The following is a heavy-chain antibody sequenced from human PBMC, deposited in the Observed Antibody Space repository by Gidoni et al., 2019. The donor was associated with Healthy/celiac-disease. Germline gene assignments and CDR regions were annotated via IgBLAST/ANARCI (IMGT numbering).Heavy chain of an antibody. D-gene: IGHD2-15*01. CDR3: ASGVVVVAATLYYYGMDV. J-gene: IGHJ6*02. CDR2: IYYSGST. V-gene: IGHV4-39*01. CDR1: GGSISSSCYY. Sequence: QLQLQESGPGLVKPSETLSLTCTVSGGSISSSCYYWGWIRQPPGKGLEWIGSIYYSGSTYYNPSLKSRVNIAVDTSKNQFSLKLSSVTAADTAVYYCASGVVVVAATLYYYGMDVWGQGTTVTVSS.